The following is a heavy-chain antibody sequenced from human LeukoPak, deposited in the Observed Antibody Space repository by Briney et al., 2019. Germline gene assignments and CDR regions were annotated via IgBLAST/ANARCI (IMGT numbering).Heavy chain of an antibody. CDR1: GFTFSSYW. CDR3: AREVAAAGTPPRGSGGDWSAP. D-gene: IGHD6-13*01. CDR2: IKQDGSEK. V-gene: IGHV3-7*01. J-gene: IGHJ5*02. Sequence: GGSLRLSCAASGFTFSSYWMSWVRQAPGKGLEWVANIKQDGSEKYYVDSVKGRFTISRDNAKNSLYLQMNSLRAEDTAVYYCAREVAAAGTPPRGSGGDWSAPGGQGPLAPVSS.